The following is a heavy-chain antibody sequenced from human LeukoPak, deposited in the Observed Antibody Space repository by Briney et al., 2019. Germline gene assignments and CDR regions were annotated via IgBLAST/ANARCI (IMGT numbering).Heavy chain of an antibody. CDR2: VNSDGGTT. CDR1: GFTFSSYW. D-gene: IGHD3-22*01. J-gene: IGHJ4*02. CDR3: ARAGGSYYDSSGYYSPPDY. Sequence: GGSLRLSCAASGFTFSSYWMHWVRQAPGKGLVWVSRVNSDGGTTSYADSVKGRFTISRDNAKDALYLQMHSLRAEDTDVYYCARAGGSYYDSSGYYSPPDYWGQGTLVTVSS. V-gene: IGHV3-74*01.